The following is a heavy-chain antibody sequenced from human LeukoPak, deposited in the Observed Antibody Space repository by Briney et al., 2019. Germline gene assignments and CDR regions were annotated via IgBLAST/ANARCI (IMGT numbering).Heavy chain of an antibody. Sequence: ASVKVSCKASGYTFTSYGISWVRQAPGRGLEWMGWISAYNGNTNYAQKLQGRVTMTTDTSTSTAYMELRSLRSDGTAVYYCARDRRLIAVADNFDYWGQGTLVTVSS. CDR2: ISAYNGNT. D-gene: IGHD6-19*01. CDR1: GYTFTSYG. J-gene: IGHJ4*02. V-gene: IGHV1-18*01. CDR3: ARDRRLIAVADNFDY.